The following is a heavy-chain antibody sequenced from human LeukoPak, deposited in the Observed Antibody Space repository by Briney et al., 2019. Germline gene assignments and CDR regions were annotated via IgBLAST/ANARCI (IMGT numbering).Heavy chain of an antibody. CDR2: ISYDGSNK. V-gene: IGHV3-30-3*01. CDR1: GFAFSSYA. Sequence: GRSLRLSCAASGFAFSSYAMHWVRQAPGKGLEWVAVISYDGSNKYYADSVKGRFTISRDNSKNTLYLQMNSLRAEDTAVYYCARDGLGGSYCYWGQGTLVTVSS. J-gene: IGHJ4*02. CDR3: ARDGLGGSYCY. D-gene: IGHD1-26*01.